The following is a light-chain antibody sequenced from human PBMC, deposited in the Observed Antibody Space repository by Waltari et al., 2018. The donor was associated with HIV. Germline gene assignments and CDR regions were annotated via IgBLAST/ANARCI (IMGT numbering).Light chain of an antibody. J-gene: IGLJ2*01. CDR1: ARDFGPYNF. CDR2: RVT. CDR3: STHTGNDTLA. Sequence: QSALTQPASVSGSPGQSVTISCTGTARDFGPYNFVSWYQQPPANVPKLIIFRVTSRPSGVPPRFSCSKSGNTASLTISGLRAEDEALYYCSTHTGNDTLAFGGGTKLTVL. V-gene: IGLV2-14*03.